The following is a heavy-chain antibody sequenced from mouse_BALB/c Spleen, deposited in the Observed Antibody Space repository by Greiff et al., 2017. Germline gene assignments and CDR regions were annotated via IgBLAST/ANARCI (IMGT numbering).Heavy chain of an antibody. CDR1: GFTFSSFG. D-gene: IGHD1-1*01. Sequence: EVKLMESGGGLVQPGGSRKLSCAASGFTFSSFGMHWVRQAPGKGLEWVARIRSKSNNYATYYADSVKDRFTISRDDSQSMLYLQMNNLKTEDTAMYYCVRRDYGSRNWYFDVWGAGTTVTVSS. V-gene: IGHV10-1*02. CDR3: VRRDYGSRNWYFDV. J-gene: IGHJ1*01. CDR2: IRSKSNNYAT.